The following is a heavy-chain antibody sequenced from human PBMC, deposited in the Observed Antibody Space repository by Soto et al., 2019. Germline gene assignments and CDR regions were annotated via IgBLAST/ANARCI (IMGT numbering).Heavy chain of an antibody. Sequence: GGSLRLSCAASGFTLSSYWMTWVRQAPGKGLEWVANINQDGSEEYYVDSLKGRFTISRDNAKDSLYLQMNSLRAEDTAVYYCARDPFDSDLGSYAAFDIWGQGTMVTVSS. V-gene: IGHV3-7*01. CDR1: GFTLSSYW. CDR2: INQDGSEE. J-gene: IGHJ3*02. D-gene: IGHD3-16*01. CDR3: ARDPFDSDLGSYAAFDI.